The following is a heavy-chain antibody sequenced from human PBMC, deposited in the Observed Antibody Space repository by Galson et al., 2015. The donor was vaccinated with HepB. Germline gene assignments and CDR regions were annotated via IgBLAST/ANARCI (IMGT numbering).Heavy chain of an antibody. J-gene: IGHJ1*01. CDR1: GFTFSSAW. D-gene: IGHD2-2*02. Sequence: SLRLSCAASGFTFSSAWMNWVRQAPGKGLEWVGRIAGATTEYAAPVEGRFTISRDDSKSTLYLQMNSLKTEDTAVYFCTTTPGYCSSTTCYSYFRHWGQGTVVTVSS. V-gene: IGHV3-15*07. CDR2: IAGATT. CDR3: TTTPGYCSSTTCYSYFRH.